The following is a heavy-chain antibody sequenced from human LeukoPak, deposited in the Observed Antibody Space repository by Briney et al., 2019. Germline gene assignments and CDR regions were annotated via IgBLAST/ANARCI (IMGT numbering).Heavy chain of an antibody. Sequence: KSSETLSLTCTVSGGSISSYYWSWVRQPPGKGLEWVGYIYYSGSTNYNASLKGRVTISLDTSKNQFSLKLSSVTVADTAVYYCARDHTNYDFWSGYYTWHWFDPWGQGTLVTVSS. CDR1: GGSISSYY. D-gene: IGHD3-3*01. V-gene: IGHV4-59*01. CDR2: IYYSGST. J-gene: IGHJ5*02. CDR3: ARDHTNYDFWSGYYTWHWFDP.